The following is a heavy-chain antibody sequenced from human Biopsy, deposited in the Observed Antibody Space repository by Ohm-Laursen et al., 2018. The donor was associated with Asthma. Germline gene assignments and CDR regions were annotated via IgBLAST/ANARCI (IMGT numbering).Heavy chain of an antibody. CDR2: IMSVFGTT. CDR1: GGTFSNFA. CDR3: ARCQVGYSSGWSLLLKKIYYSGMDV. J-gene: IGHJ6*02. V-gene: IGHV1-69*13. D-gene: IGHD6-19*01. Sequence: GASVKVSCKAPGGTFSNFAISWVRQAPGQGLERLGGIMSVFGTTNYPQKFQGRVTITADESTSTAYMEVTSLRSEDTAIYYCARCQVGYSSGWSLLLKKIYYSGMDVWGQGTAVTVSS.